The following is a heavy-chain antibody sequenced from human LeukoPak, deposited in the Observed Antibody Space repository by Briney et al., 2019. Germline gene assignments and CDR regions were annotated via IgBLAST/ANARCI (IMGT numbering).Heavy chain of an antibody. D-gene: IGHD3-16*01. V-gene: IGHV4-34*01. CDR3: VRRGYFDY. CDR1: GGSFSGYY. Sequence: SETLSLTCAVYGGSFSGYYWSWIRQPPGKGLEWIGEINHSGSTNYNPSLKSRVTISVDTSKNQFSLKLCSVTAADTAVYYCVRRGYFDYWGQGTLVTVSS. J-gene: IGHJ4*02. CDR2: INHSGST.